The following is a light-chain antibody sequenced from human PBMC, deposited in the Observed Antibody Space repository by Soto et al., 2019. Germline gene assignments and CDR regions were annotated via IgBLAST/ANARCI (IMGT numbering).Light chain of an antibody. J-gene: IGLJ2*01. CDR2: GNT. CDR3: LSFDSSLSVV. V-gene: IGLV1-40*01. Sequence: QPVLTQPPSVSGAPGQRVTISCTGSSSNIGAGYDVHWYQQLPGRAPKLLIYGNTNRPSGVPDRFSGSKSGTSASLAITGLQAEAEADYYCLSFDSSLSVVFGGGTKVTVL. CDR1: SSNIGAGYD.